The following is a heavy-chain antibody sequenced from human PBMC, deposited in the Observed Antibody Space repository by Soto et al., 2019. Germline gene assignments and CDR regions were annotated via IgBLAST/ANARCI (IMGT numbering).Heavy chain of an antibody. CDR2: IYRRGTT. CDR1: GGSISSGDW. J-gene: IGHJ4*02. V-gene: IGHV4-4*02. CDR3: ARGPRL. Sequence: QVQLQESGPGLVEPSGTLSLTCAVSGGSISSGDWWTWVRQPPGKGLEWVGEIYRRGTTNYNSSLTSRVTISLDKSNNQFSLKLTSVTAADTAVYYRARGPRLWGQGTLVTVSS.